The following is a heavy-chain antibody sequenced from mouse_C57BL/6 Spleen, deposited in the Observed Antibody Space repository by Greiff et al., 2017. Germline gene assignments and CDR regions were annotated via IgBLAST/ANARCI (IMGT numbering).Heavy chain of an antibody. V-gene: IGHV1-15*01. D-gene: IGHD1-1*02. CDR1: GYTFTDYE. CDR3: TSGGYPFAY. J-gene: IGHJ3*01. CDR2: IDPETGGT. Sequence: QVHVKQSGAELVRPGASVTLSCKASGYTFTDYEMHRVKQTPVHGLEWIGAIDPETGGTAYNQKFKGKAILTADKSSSTAYMELRSLTSEDSAVYYCTSGGYPFAYWGQGTLVTVSA.